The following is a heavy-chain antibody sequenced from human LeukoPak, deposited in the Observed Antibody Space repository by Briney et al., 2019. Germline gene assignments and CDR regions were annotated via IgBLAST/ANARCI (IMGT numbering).Heavy chain of an antibody. Sequence: GASVKVSCKASGYTFTSYYMHWVRQAPGQGLEWMGIINPSGGSTSYAQKFQGRVTMTRDMSTSTVYMELSSLRSEDTAVYYCARQYYYDSSGSSDAFDIWGQGTMVTVSS. CDR1: GYTFTSYY. V-gene: IGHV1-46*01. CDR2: INPSGGST. CDR3: ARQYYYDSSGSSDAFDI. J-gene: IGHJ3*02. D-gene: IGHD3-22*01.